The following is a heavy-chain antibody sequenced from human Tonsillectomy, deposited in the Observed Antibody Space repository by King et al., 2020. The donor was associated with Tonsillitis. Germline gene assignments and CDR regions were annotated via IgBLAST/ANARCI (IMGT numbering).Heavy chain of an antibody. CDR3: ARAQYYDFWSGYYSYYYGMDV. CDR1: GYTFTSYD. Sequence: QRVQSGAEVKKPGASVKVSCKASGYTFTSYDINWVRQATGQGLEWMGWMNPNSGNTGYAQKFQGRVTMTRNTSISTAYMELSSLRSEDTAVYYCARAQYYDFWSGYYSYYYGMDVWGQGTTVTVSS. V-gene: IGHV1-8*01. D-gene: IGHD3-3*01. CDR2: MNPNSGNT. J-gene: IGHJ6*02.